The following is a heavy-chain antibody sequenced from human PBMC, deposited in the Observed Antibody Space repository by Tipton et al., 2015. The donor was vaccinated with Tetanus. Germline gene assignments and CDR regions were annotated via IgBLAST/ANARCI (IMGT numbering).Heavy chain of an antibody. J-gene: IGHJ4*02. D-gene: IGHD1-26*01. Sequence: TLSLTCTVSGDSITSSKYSWNWIRQPPGKGLEWIGYVYHTGSTYYKPSLKSRVTFSVDTSENQFSLMLRSVTAADTGVYFCVRGRGSGAQSFGFEHWGRGTQVIVSS. CDR1: GDSITSSKYS. V-gene: IGHV4-30-2*01. CDR3: VRGRGSGAQSFGFEH. CDR2: VYHTGST.